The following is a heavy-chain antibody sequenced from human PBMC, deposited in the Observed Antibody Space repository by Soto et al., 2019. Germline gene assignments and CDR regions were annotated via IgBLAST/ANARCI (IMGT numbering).Heavy chain of an antibody. Sequence: QVQLVQSGAEVRKPGASVKVSCKASGYTFTTYGISWVRQAPGQGLEWMGWISGYNGHTTYAQKFQGRVTMTTDTSTSTVYMDLRSLRSDDTAVYYCAREGEMTYYYYGLDVWGQGTTVTVSS. CDR1: GYTFTTYG. D-gene: IGHD3-16*01. J-gene: IGHJ6*02. V-gene: IGHV1-18*01. CDR3: AREGEMTYYYYGLDV. CDR2: ISGYNGHT.